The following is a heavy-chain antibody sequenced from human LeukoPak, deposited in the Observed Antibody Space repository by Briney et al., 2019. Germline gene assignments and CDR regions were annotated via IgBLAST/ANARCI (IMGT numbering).Heavy chain of an antibody. CDR1: GGSISATGYF. CDR2: IYYSGIT. CDR3: ARVDLQNAFDI. J-gene: IGHJ3*02. Sequence: SETLSLTCTVSGGSISATGYFWGWIHQPPGKGLEWIGSIYYSGITHYNPSLKSRVTISVDTPKNQLSLKLSSVTAADTAVYYCARVDLQNAFDIWGQGTEVTVSS. V-gene: IGHV4-39*07. D-gene: IGHD3/OR15-3a*01.